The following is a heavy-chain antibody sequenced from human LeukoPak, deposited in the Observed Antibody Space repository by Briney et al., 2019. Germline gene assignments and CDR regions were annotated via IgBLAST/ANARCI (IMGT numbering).Heavy chain of an antibody. V-gene: IGHV3-48*03. CDR1: GFTFSSYE. D-gene: IGHD3-22*01. CDR3: ARATYYYDSSGYYYRYYFDY. Sequence: PGGSLRLSCAASGFTFSSYEMNWVRQAPGKGLEWVSYISSSGSTIYYADSVKGRFTISRDNAKNSLYLQMNSLRAEDTAVYYCARATYYYDSSGYYYRYYFDYWGQGTLVTVSS. J-gene: IGHJ4*02. CDR2: ISSSGSTI.